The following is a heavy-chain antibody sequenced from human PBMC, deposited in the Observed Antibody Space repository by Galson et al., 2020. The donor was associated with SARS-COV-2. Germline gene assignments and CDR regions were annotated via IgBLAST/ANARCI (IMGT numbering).Heavy chain of an antibody. CDR3: AHRRSIVGACGFGY. Sequence: SGPPLVKPTQTLTLTCTFSGFSLSTSGVGVGWLRQPPGKALECLSLIYWDDDKRYSPSLKNRLTITKDTSNHQVVLTMTNMDPVDTSTYYCAHRRSIVGACGFGYWGQGTLVTVTS. D-gene: IGHD1-26*01. V-gene: IGHV2-5*02. CDR2: IYWDDDK. J-gene: IGHJ4*02. CDR1: GFSLSTSGVG.